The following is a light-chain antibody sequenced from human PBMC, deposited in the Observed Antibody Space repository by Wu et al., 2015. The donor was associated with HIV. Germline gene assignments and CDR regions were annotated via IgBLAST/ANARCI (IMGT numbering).Light chain of an antibody. J-gene: IGKJ4*01. V-gene: IGKV1-27*01. Sequence: DIQMTQSPSSLSASVGDRVTITCRASQGISNFLAWYQQKPGKPPKVLIYAASTLQSGVPSRFSGSGSGTDFILTISRLEPEDFAVYYCQHYGISTQVTFGEGPRWKS. CDR1: QGISNF. CDR2: AAS. CDR3: QHYGISTQVT.